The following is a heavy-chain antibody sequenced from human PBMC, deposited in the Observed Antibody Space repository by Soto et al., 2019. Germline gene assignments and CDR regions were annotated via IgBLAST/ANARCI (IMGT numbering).Heavy chain of an antibody. V-gene: IGHV3-11*01. D-gene: IGHD3-10*01. CDR2: ISGSGSDR. Sequence: NPGGSLRLSCATSGFTFSDHYMTLIRHAPGKGLEWISYISGSGSDRYYADSVKGRFTVSRDNAKNSLYLQMSSLRAEDTAVYYCAGDVHYYASDYWGQGTLVTVSS. J-gene: IGHJ4*02. CDR3: AGDVHYYASDY. CDR1: GFTFSDHY.